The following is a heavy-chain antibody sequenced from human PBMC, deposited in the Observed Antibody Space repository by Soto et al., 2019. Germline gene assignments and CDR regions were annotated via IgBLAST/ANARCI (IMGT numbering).Heavy chain of an antibody. CDR1: GGTFSSYT. J-gene: IGHJ6*02. V-gene: IGHV1-69*08. Sequence: QVQLVQSGAEVKKPGSSVKVSCKASGGTFSSYTISWVRQAPGQGLEWMGRIIPILGIANYAQKFQGRVTITADKSTSTAYMELSSLRSEDTAVYYCARDAYYGSGRRGMDVWGQGTTVTVSS. CDR2: IIPILGIA. D-gene: IGHD3-10*01. CDR3: ARDAYYGSGRRGMDV.